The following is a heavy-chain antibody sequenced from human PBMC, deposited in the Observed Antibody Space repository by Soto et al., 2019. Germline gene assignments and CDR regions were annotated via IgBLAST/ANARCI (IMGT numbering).Heavy chain of an antibody. CDR3: ARRLYYDSSGFEGGGMDV. V-gene: IGHV4-39*01. Sequence: QLQLQESGPGLVKPSETLSLTCTVSGGSISSSSYYWGWIRQPPGKGLEWIGSIYYRGSTYYNPSLKSGDTRSVDTSKDQFSLKLSSVTAADTAVYYCARRLYYDSSGFEGGGMDVWGQGTTVTVSS. J-gene: IGHJ6*02. D-gene: IGHD3-22*01. CDR1: GGSISSSSYY. CDR2: IYYRGST.